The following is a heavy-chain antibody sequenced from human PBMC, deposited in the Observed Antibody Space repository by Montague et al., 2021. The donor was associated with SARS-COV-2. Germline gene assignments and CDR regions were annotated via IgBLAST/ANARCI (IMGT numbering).Heavy chain of an antibody. V-gene: IGHV2-70*01. CDR2: IDWDDDK. Sequence: PALVKPTQTLTLTCTFSGFSLSTSGMCVSWIRQPPGKALEWLAHIDWDDDKYYSTSLKTRLTISKDTSKIQVVLTMTNMDPVDTATYYCARTHYDILAGYYGGCDYWGQGTLVTVSS. CDR3: ARTHYDILAGYYGGCDY. D-gene: IGHD3-9*01. J-gene: IGHJ4*02. CDR1: GFSLSTSGMC.